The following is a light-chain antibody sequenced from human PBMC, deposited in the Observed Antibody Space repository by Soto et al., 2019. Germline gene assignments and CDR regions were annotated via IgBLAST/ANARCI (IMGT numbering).Light chain of an antibody. CDR3: QSYDSSLRIFV. J-gene: IGLJ1*01. CDR1: SSNIGAGYG. CDR2: GNS. Sequence: QSVLTQPPSVSGAPGQRVTISCTGSSSNIGAGYGVHWYQQLPGTAPKLLIYGNSNRPSGVPDRFSGSKSGTSASLAITGLQAEDEADYYCQSYDSSLRIFVFGTGTKVTVL. V-gene: IGLV1-40*01.